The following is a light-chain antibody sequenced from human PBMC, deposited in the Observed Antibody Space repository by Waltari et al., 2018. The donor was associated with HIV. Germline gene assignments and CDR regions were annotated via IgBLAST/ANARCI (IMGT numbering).Light chain of an antibody. V-gene: IGKV2-28*01. J-gene: IGKJ5*01. CDR2: LAS. Sequence: DIVMTQSPISLPVTPGEPASISCRSSQSLLNSNGFNYLDWYLQKPGQSPRLLIYLASDRAPGVPDRFSGSGSGTDFTLKISRVEAEDVGVYYCMQALQTPLITFGQGTRLEIK. CDR1: QSLLNSNGFNY. CDR3: MQALQTPLIT.